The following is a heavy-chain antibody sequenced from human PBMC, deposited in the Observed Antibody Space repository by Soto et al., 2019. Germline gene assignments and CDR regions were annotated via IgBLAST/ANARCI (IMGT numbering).Heavy chain of an antibody. CDR2: SGAIVYNDAT. V-gene: IGHV1-18*01. CDR1: GFTLDNHA. Sequence: QLQVVQSDVEVKRPGASVRISCKASGFTLDNHAMTWVRQAPGKGLEWMGLSGAIVYNDATNYATKIQPRLTMARDTSPNTVYMDLSSLRSDDTAVYYCARGTKGAGGWYFDIWGRGTLVVVSS. D-gene: IGHD1-26*01. J-gene: IGHJ2*01. CDR3: ARGTKGAGGWYFDI.